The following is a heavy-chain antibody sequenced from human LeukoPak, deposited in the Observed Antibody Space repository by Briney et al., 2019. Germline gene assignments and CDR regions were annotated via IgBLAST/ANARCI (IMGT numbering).Heavy chain of an antibody. CDR1: GGSISSSSYY. Sequence: PSETLSLTCTVSGGSISSSSYYWGWIRQPPGKGLEWIGSIYYSGSTYYNPSLKSRVTISVDTSKHQFSLKLISVTAADTAVYYCARVVRYYYYYMDVWGKGTTVTVSS. CDR2: IYYSGST. J-gene: IGHJ6*03. V-gene: IGHV4-39*01. D-gene: IGHD2-21*01. CDR3: ARVVRYYYYYMDV.